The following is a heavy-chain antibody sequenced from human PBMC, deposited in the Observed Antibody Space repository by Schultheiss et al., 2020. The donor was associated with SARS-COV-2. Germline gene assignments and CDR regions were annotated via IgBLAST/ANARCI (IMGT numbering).Heavy chain of an antibody. CDR1: GGSISSYY. V-gene: IGHV4-59*12. Sequence: SQTLSLTCTVSGGSISSYYWSWIRQPPGKGLEWIGSMHHSESPKYNPSLKSRVTISVDVSKNQFSLNLSSVTAADTAVYYCARGGGSWYFQHWGQGTLVTVSS. CDR2: MHHSESP. J-gene: IGHJ1*01. CDR3: ARGGGSWYFQH. D-gene: IGHD4-23*01.